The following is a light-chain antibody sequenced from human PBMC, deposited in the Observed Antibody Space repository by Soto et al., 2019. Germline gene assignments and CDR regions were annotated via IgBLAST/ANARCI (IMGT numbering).Light chain of an antibody. CDR1: SGSIASNY. CDR3: QSYHSPNHVV. CDR2: EDN. Sequence: NFMLTQPHSVSESPGKTVTISCTRSSGSIASNYVQWYQQRPGSAPTTVIYEDNQRPSGVPDRFSGSIDRSSNSASLTISGLKNEDEADYYCQSYHSPNHVVLGGGTKLTVL. V-gene: IGLV6-57*04. J-gene: IGLJ2*01.